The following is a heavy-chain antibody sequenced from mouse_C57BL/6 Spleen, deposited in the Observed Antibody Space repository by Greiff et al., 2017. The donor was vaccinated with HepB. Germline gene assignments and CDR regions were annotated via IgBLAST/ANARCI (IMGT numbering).Heavy chain of an antibody. V-gene: IGHV2-2*01. CDR2: IWSGGST. D-gene: IGHD2-1*01. J-gene: IGHJ3*01. CDR3: ATLGGNYEGFAY. CDR1: GFSLTSYG. Sequence: VQLQESGPGLVQPSQSLSITCTVSGFSLTSYGVHWVRQSPGKGLEWLGVIWSGGSTDYNAAFISRLSISKDNSKSQVFFKMNSLQADDTAIYYCATLGGNYEGFAYWGQGTLVTVSA.